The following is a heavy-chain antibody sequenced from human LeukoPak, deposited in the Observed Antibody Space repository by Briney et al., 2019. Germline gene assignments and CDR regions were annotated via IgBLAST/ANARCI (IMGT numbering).Heavy chain of an antibody. D-gene: IGHD3-3*01. CDR3: ARLTFWSGYHIDY. V-gene: IGHV4-34*01. Sequence: PSETLSLTCGVYGGSFSDYYWTWIRQPPGKGLEWIGEINRSGSINYNPSLKSRVTISLDTFKKQFSLNLESVTAADSATYYCARLTFWSGYHIDYWGQGSLVTVSS. CDR2: INRSGSI. J-gene: IGHJ4*02. CDR1: GGSFSDYY.